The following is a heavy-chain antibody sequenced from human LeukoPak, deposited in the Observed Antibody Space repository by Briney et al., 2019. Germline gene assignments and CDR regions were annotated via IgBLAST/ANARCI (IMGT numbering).Heavy chain of an antibody. Sequence: ASVKVSCKASGYTFTSYDINWVRQATGQGLEWMGWMNPNSGNTGYAQKFQGRVTITRNTSISTAYMELSSLRPEDTAVYYCARGASRYDFRPPPDYYYYYYMDVWGKGTTVTVSS. CDR1: GYTFTSYD. CDR2: MNPNSGNT. CDR3: ARGASRYDFRPPPDYYYYYYMDV. V-gene: IGHV1-8*03. D-gene: IGHD5-12*01. J-gene: IGHJ6*03.